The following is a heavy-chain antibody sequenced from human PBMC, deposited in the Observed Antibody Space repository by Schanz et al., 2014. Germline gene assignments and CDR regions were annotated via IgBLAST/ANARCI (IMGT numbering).Heavy chain of an antibody. V-gene: IGHV3-23*04. Sequence: EVQLVESGGGLVKPGGSLRLSCTASGFTFSDYYMTWIRQAPGKGLEWVSAISGSGGSTYYADSVKGRFIISRDSSKNTLFLQMNSLRAEDTAVYFCARDGGRDGYNLAFDVWGQGTLVTVSS. CDR3: ARDGGRDGYNLAFDV. CDR1: GFTFSDYY. CDR2: ISGSGGST. D-gene: IGHD5-12*01. J-gene: IGHJ3*01.